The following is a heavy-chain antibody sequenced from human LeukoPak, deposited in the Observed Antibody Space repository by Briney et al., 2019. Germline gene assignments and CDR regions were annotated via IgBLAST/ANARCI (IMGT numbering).Heavy chain of an antibody. V-gene: IGHV4-39*01. CDR3: ARGVVLTGYPLDF. CDR1: GGSISSSSFY. Sequence: PSETLSLTCTVSGGSISSSSFYWGWIRQPPGKGLEWIGIIYYSGSTYYNPSLKSRVTISVDTPKNQFSLKPTSVTAADTAVYYCARGVVLTGYPLDFWGRGTLVTVSS. CDR2: IYYSGST. J-gene: IGHJ4*02. D-gene: IGHD3-9*01.